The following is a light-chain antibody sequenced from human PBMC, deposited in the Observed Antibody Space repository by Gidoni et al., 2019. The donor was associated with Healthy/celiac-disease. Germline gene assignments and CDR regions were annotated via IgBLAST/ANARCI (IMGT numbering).Light chain of an antibody. CDR1: QSISSY. CDR2: AAS. J-gene: IGKJ4*01. V-gene: IGKV1-39*01. Sequence: DNQMTQSPSSLSSSVGDRVTITCRASQSISSYLNWYQQKPGTAPKLLIYAASSLQSGVPSRFSGSGSGTDFTLTISSLQPEDFATYYCQQSYSTPLLTFXGXTKVEIK. CDR3: QQSYSTPLLT.